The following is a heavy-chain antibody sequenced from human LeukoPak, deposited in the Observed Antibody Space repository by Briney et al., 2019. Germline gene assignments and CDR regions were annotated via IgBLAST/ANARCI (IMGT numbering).Heavy chain of an antibody. CDR3: AREYSSSWYEASDYWYFDL. D-gene: IGHD6-13*01. CDR1: GGSISSYY. V-gene: IGHV4-59*01. CDR2: IYYSGST. Sequence: SETLSLTCTVSGGSISSYYWSWIRQPPGKGLEWIGYIYYSGSTNYNPSLKSRVTISVDTSKNQFSLKLSSVTAADTAVYYCAREYSSSWYEASDYWYFDLWGRGTLVTVSS. J-gene: IGHJ2*01.